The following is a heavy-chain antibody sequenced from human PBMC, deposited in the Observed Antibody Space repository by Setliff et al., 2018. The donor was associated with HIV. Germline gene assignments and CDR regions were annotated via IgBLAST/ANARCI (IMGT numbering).Heavy chain of an antibody. CDR2: IIPSFGTV. CDR3: ARVRRGCSSHSCPLEN. V-gene: IGHV1-69*05. D-gene: IGHD2-2*01. Sequence: ASVKVSCKAAGGTFNSYIFSWVRQAPGQGLEWTGGIIPSFGTVTYAQKFQGRVTITTDESMTTVYMELSSLRSEDTAVYYCARVRRGCSSHSCPLENWGQGTLVTVSS. CDR1: GGTFNSYI. J-gene: IGHJ4*02.